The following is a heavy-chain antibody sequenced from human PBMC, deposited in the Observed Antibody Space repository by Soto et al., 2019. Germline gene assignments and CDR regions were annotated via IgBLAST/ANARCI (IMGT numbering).Heavy chain of an antibody. CDR2: ISGSGDRT. V-gene: IGHV3-23*01. D-gene: IGHD2-15*01. J-gene: IGHJ4*02. CDR3: ARDPPLGYCSGGSCYSGTLDY. Sequence: PGGSLRLSCAASGFIFSNYAMNWVRQAPGKGLEWVSTISGSGDRTYYADSVKGRFSISRDNSKNTVYLQINSLGTDDTAVFYCARDPPLGYCSGGSCYSGTLDYWGQGSLVTVSS. CDR1: GFIFSNYA.